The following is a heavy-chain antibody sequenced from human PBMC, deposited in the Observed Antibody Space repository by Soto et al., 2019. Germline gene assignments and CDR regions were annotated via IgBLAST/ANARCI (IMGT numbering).Heavy chain of an antibody. CDR2: IKQDGSEK. CDR1: GFTFSSYW. V-gene: IGHV3-7*01. CDR3: EIDLYSSGSIIPLPCDY. J-gene: IGHJ4*02. Sequence: GGSLRLSCAASGFTFSSYWMSWVRQAPGKGLEWVANIKQDGSEKYYVDSVKGRFTISRDNAKNTLYLQMNSLRAEDTAVYYCEIDLYSSGSIIPLPCDYWGQGTLLTVSS. D-gene: IGHD3-22*01.